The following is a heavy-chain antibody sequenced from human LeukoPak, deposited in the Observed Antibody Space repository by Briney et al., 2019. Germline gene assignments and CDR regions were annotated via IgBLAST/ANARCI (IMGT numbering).Heavy chain of an antibody. J-gene: IGHJ4*02. CDR3: ARRWTYYYDSSGYYYVSYFDY. CDR2: IYYSGST. Sequence: SETLSLTCTVSGGSIRSSSYYWGWIRQPPGKGLEWIGSIYYSGSTYYNPSLKSRVTISVDTSKNQFSLKLSSVTAADTAVYYCARRWTYYYDSSGYYYVSYFDYWGQGTLVTVSS. CDR1: GGSIRSSSYY. D-gene: IGHD3-22*01. V-gene: IGHV4-39*07.